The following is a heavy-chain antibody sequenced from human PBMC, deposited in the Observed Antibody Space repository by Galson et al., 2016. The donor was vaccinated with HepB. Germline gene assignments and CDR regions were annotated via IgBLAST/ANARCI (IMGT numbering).Heavy chain of an antibody. CDR2: INDVNDNT. Sequence: SVKVSCKASGYTFTSYAMHWVRQAPGQRLEWMGWINDVNDNTKYSQKFQGRVTITRDTSASTGYMELSNLRSEDTAVYYCAREGYYRSGWYVFDYWGQGTLVTISS. D-gene: IGHD6-19*01. CDR1: GYTFTSYA. J-gene: IGHJ4*02. V-gene: IGHV1-3*01. CDR3: AREGYYRSGWYVFDY.